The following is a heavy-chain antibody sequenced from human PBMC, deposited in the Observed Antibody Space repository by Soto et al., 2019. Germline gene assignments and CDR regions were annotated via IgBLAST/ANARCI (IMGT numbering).Heavy chain of an antibody. V-gene: IGHV3-23*01. D-gene: IGHD3-16*01. Sequence: EVQLLESGGGLVQPGGSLRLSCAASGFTFSIYTMSWVRQAPGKGLEWVSDISGSGGSTYYADSVKGRFTFSRDNSKNALYLQMNSLRADDTAVYYCTRELGYWGQGTLVTVSS. CDR3: TRELGY. J-gene: IGHJ4*02. CDR2: ISGSGGST. CDR1: GFTFSIYT.